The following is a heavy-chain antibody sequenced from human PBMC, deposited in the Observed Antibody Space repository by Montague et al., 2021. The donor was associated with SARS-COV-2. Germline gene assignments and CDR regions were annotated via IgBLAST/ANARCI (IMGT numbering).Heavy chain of an antibody. D-gene: IGHD3-10*01. Sequence: SETLSLTCTVSGGSVSDSSWAWIRQLPGKGLEWLAYINYSGGINSNASLKSRVSTSVDTSKNQFSLKLTSVTAADTAVCYCARAVSVRRAVNWFDHWGQGTLVTVSS. J-gene: IGHJ5*02. CDR1: GGSVSDSS. V-gene: IGHV4-59*02. CDR2: INYSGGI. CDR3: ARAVSVRRAVNWFDH.